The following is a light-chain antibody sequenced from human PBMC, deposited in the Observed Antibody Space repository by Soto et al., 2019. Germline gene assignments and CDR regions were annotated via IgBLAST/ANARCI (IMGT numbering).Light chain of an antibody. CDR2: AAS. CDR3: QQGYKAPRT. J-gene: IGKJ1*01. V-gene: IGKV1-39*01. CDR1: ETINNY. Sequence: DLQMTQSPSSLSASVGDRVTISCRSSETINNYLNWYQQKSGKAPKLLIYAASTLERGVPSRFSGSGSGTDFTLTISSLQPDDFAIYYCQQGYKAPRTFGPGTKVEI.